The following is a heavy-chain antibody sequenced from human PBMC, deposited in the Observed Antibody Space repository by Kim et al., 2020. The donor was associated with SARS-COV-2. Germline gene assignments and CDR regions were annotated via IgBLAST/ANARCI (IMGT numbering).Heavy chain of an antibody. Sequence: TNYAQKLQGRVTMTTDTSTSTAYMELRSLRADDTAVYYCARDFDGGNCDYWGQGTLVTVSS. CDR3: ARDFDGGNCDY. D-gene: IGHD2-15*01. V-gene: IGHV1-18*01. J-gene: IGHJ4*02. CDR2: T.